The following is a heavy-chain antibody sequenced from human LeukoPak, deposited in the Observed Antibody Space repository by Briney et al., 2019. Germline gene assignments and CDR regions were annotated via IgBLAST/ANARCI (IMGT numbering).Heavy chain of an antibody. CDR2: IYYSGST. CDR1: GGSISSYY. CDR3: AREISQKGAHYMDV. Sequence: SETLSLTCTVSGGSISSYYWSWIRQPPGKGLEWIGYIYYSGSTNYNPSLKSRVTISVDTSKNQFSLKLSSVTAADTAVYYCAREISQKGAHYMDVWGKGTTVTISS. D-gene: IGHD3-16*01. J-gene: IGHJ6*03. V-gene: IGHV4-59*01.